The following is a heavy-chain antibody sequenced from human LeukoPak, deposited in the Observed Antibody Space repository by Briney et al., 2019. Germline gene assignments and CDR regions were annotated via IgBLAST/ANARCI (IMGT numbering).Heavy chain of an antibody. D-gene: IGHD2-2*01. CDR1: GFTFSSHC. J-gene: IGHJ4*02. Sequence: PGGSLRLSCAASGFTFSSHCMHWVRQAPGMGLVWVSRINSEGRTTDYADSVEGRLTISRDNAKNTLYLQMNSLRVEDTAMYYCAIGYCTTTTCDGVGYWGQGTLVTVSS. V-gene: IGHV3-74*01. CDR3: AIGYCTTTTCDGVGY. CDR2: INSEGRTT.